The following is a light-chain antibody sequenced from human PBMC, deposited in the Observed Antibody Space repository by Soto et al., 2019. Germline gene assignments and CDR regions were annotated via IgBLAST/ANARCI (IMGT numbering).Light chain of an antibody. CDR1: QDIAIY. Sequence: DIQLTQSPSSRCASVRDRVTITCRASQDIAIYLAWYQQKPGEAPKXLIYAASTLYGGVPSRFSGSGSGTDCDLTITSLQAEDFATYYCQQLRMYPSTFGGGTKVDIK. CDR3: QQLRMYPST. CDR2: AAS. V-gene: IGKV1-9*01. J-gene: IGKJ4*01.